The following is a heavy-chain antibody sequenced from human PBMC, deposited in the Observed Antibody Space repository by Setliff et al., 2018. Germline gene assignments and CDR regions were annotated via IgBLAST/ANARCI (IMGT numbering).Heavy chain of an antibody. CDR2: IYHNGNT. V-gene: IGHV4-59*01. D-gene: IGHD5-18*01. J-gene: IGHJ6*02. CDR3: VRDRTAYSYGLDV. CDR1: GGSIGSSF. Sequence: SETLSLTCTVSGGSIGSSFWSWIRQPPGKGLEWIGYIYHNGNTNFNPSLKTRVTMSVDTSKNQFALNLRSVTAADAAVYYCVRDRTAYSYGLDVWGQGTTVTVSS.